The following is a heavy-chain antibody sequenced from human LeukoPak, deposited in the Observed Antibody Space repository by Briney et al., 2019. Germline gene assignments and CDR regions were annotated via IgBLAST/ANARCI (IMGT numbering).Heavy chain of an antibody. D-gene: IGHD1-26*01. CDR2: INHSGST. CDR3: ARGLSGSYLFNYYYMDV. Sequence: LSLXCXVYGGSFXGYYWSWIRQPPGEGLEWIGEINHSGSTNYNPSLKSRVTISVDTSKTQFSLKLSSVTAADTAVYYCARGLSGSYLFNYYYMDVWGKGTTVTVSS. CDR1: GGSFXGYY. V-gene: IGHV4-34*01. J-gene: IGHJ6*03.